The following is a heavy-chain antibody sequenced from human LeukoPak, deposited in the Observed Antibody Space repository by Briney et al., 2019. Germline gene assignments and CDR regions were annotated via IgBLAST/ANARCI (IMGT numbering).Heavy chain of an antibody. CDR1: GYSISSGYY. CDR2: IYHSGGT. V-gene: IGHV4-38-2*02. J-gene: IGHJ4*02. Sequence: SETLSLTCTVSGYSISSGYYWGWIRQPPGKGLEWIGRIYHSGGTYYNPSLKSRVTISVDTSKNQFSLNLTSVTAADTAVYYCAKYSVSYFFDYWGRGTLVTVSS. D-gene: IGHD5/OR15-5a*01. CDR3: AKYSVSYFFDY.